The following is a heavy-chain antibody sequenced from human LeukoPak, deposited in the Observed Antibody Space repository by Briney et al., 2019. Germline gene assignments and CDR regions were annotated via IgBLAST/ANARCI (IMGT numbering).Heavy chain of an antibody. V-gene: IGHV3-48*01. D-gene: IGHD2-21*01. CDR3: AKEGSHCGGECYSSPDS. CDR1: GFTFSTYS. CDR2: ITRSSSTI. Sequence: HPGGSLRLSCAASGFTFSTYSMNWVRQAPGKGLEWVSYITRSSSTIYYADSVKGRLTISRDNSKNTVFLQMHSLRAEDTAVYYCAKEGSHCGGECYSSPDSWGQGTLVTVSS. J-gene: IGHJ4*02.